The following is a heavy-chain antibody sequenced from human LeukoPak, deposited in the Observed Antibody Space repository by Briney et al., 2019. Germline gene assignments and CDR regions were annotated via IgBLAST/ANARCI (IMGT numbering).Heavy chain of an antibody. J-gene: IGHJ4*02. CDR1: RFTFSDYY. V-gene: IGHV3-11*04. CDR2: ISSSGSSI. CDR3: ARSAQWELPDY. D-gene: IGHD1-26*01. Sequence: GGSLRLSCAASRFTFSDYYMGWIRQAPGKGLEWISYISSSGSSIQYADSVRGRFTISRDNAKTSLYLQMNSLRAEDTSVYYCARSAQWELPDYWGQGTLVTVSS.